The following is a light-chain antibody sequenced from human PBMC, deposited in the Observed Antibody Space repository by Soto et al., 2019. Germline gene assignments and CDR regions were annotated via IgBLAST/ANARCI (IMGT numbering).Light chain of an antibody. Sequence: QSVLTQPASVSGSPGQSITISCTGTSSDVGGYNYVSWYQQHPGKAPKLMIYDVSNRPSGVSNRFSGSKSGNTASLTISGLQAEDEADYNSSSYTSSSRIFVTGTKVTVL. J-gene: IGLJ1*01. CDR2: DVS. V-gene: IGLV2-14*01. CDR1: SSDVGGYNY. CDR3: SSYTSSSRI.